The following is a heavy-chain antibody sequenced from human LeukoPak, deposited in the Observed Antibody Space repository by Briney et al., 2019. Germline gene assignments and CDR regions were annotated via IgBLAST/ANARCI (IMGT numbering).Heavy chain of an antibody. J-gene: IGHJ4*02. CDR2: ISSSGGTT. CDR3: AKDPRPYYDVTVDY. Sequence: GGSLRLSCVASGFMFSDYAMRWVRQAPGKGVEWVSSISSSGGTTFYADSVKGRFTISRDLFKKTVHLEMKAMRAEDTAVYYCAKDPRPYYDVTVDYWGQGTLVTVSP. D-gene: IGHD3-3*01. V-gene: IGHV3-23*01. CDR1: GFMFSDYA.